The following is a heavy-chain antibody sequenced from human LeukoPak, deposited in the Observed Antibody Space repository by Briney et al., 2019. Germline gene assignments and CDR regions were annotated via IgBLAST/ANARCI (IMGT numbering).Heavy chain of an antibody. D-gene: IGHD3-3*01. CDR2: LRGDGST. J-gene: IGHJ6*03. CDR1: GFTFSSYA. Sequence: GGSLRLSCAASGFTFSSYAMSWVRQAPARGLEWVSSLRGDGSTYYADSVKGRFTISRDNSKNTLYLQMNSLRAEDTAVYYCAKHDGDARITIFGVDIFPGYMDVWGKGTTVTVSS. CDR3: AKHDGDARITIFGVDIFPGYMDV. V-gene: IGHV3-23*01.